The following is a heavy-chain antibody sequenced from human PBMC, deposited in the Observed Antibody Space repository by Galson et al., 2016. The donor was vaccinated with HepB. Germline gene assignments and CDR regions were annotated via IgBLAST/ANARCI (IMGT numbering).Heavy chain of an antibody. CDR3: AKRVSSSKYFDY. CDR1: GFSFSNYA. V-gene: IGHV3-23*01. CDR2: ISGSGGAT. D-gene: IGHD2-2*01. J-gene: IGHJ4*02. Sequence: SLRLSCAASGFSFSNYAMSWVRQAPGKGLEWVSVISGSGGATYYADSVKGRFTISRDNSKNTLYLQMNSLRADDTAVYYCAKRVSSSKYFDYWGQGTLVTVSS.